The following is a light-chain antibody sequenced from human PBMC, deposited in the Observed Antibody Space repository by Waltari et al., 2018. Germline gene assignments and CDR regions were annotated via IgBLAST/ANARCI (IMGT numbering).Light chain of an antibody. V-gene: IGLV2-23*02. CDR2: DVS. Sequence: QSALTQPASVSGSPGQSITISCTGTSSDVGAYNFVSWYQHHPGKAPKFMIYDVSKRPSGVSNGSSGSKAGNTASLTISGRQAEDEADYCCCSYAGTSTVIFGGGTKLTVL. CDR3: CSYAGTSTVI. CDR1: SSDVGAYNF. J-gene: IGLJ2*01.